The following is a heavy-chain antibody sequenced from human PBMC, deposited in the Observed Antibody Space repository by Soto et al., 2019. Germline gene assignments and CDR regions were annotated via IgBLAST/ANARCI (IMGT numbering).Heavy chain of an antibody. J-gene: IGHJ3*01. CDR2: IYYEGSVK. CDR1: GFTFSNYG. Sequence: QVQLVQSGGGVVQPGRSLRLACAASGFTFSNYGMHWVRQAPGKGLEWVAFIYYEGSVKNYSGSVKGRFTISRDNSKDTLYLQLNSLRVEDTAVFYCARDGVLDYGDSDAFVFWGQGTLVTVSS. V-gene: IGHV3-33*01. D-gene: IGHD4-17*01. CDR3: ARDGVLDYGDSDAFVF.